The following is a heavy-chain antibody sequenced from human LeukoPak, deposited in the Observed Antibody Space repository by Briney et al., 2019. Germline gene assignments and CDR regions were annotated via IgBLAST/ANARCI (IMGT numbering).Heavy chain of an antibody. J-gene: IGHJ6*02. Sequence: PGGSLRLSCSASGFTFSGYWMHWVRQAPGKGLVWVSRISSDGTTTFYADSVKGRFTISRDNAKNTLYLLMNSLRAEDSAVYYCARDKVVVAQGYYYGMDVWGQGTTVTVSS. CDR3: ARDKVVVAQGYYYGMDV. CDR2: ISSDGTTT. D-gene: IGHD3-22*01. CDR1: GFTFSGYW. V-gene: IGHV3-74*01.